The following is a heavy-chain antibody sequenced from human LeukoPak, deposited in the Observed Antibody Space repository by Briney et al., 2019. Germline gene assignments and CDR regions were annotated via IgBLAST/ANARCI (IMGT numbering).Heavy chain of an antibody. CDR2: INDGGST. Sequence: SETLSLTCAVYGGSFTKHQWSWIRQPPGKGLEWIGAINDGGSTNYNPSLKSRVTISVDTSKNQFSLRLSSMTAADTAVYYCARWSSGSYYFDYWGQGTLVTVSS. CDR3: ARWSSGSYYFDY. V-gene: IGHV4-34*01. CDR1: GGSFTKHQ. D-gene: IGHD3-10*01. J-gene: IGHJ4*02.